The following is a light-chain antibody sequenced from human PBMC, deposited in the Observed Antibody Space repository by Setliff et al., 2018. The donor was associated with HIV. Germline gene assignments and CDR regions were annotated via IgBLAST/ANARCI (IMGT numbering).Light chain of an antibody. CDR3: CSYTSSSTYV. J-gene: IGLJ1*01. CDR1: SSDVGRYNY. Sequence: QSVLTQPASVSGSPGQSITISCTGTSSDVGRYNYASWYQQHPGKTPKLIIYDVSKWPSGVSNRFSSSKSGNTASLTISGLQAEDEADYYCCSYTSSSTYVFGTGTKVTVL. V-gene: IGLV2-14*03. CDR2: DVS.